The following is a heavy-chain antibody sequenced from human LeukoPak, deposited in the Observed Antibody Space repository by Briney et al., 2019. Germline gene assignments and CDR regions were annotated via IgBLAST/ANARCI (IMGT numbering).Heavy chain of an antibody. Sequence: ASVKVSCKASGYTFTGYYMHWVRQAPGQGLEWMGWINPNSGGTNYAQKFQGRVTMTRDTSISTAYMELSRLRSDDTAVYYCARGDYVRNYYYMDVWGKGTTVTVYS. CDR1: GYTFTGYY. CDR3: ARGDYVRNYYYMDV. V-gene: IGHV1-2*02. CDR2: INPNSGGT. D-gene: IGHD4-17*01. J-gene: IGHJ6*03.